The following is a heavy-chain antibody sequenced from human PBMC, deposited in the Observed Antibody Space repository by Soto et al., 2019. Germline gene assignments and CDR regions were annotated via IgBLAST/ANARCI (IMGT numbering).Heavy chain of an antibody. Sequence: GGSLRLSCAASVFTFSSYAMSWVRQAPGKGLEWVSAISGSGGSTYYADSVKGRFTISRDNSKNTLYLQMNSLRAEDTAVYYCARDRAGRYFDYWGQGTLVTVSS. J-gene: IGHJ4*02. CDR2: ISGSGGST. CDR1: VFTFSSYA. V-gene: IGHV3-23*01. CDR3: ARDRAGRYFDY.